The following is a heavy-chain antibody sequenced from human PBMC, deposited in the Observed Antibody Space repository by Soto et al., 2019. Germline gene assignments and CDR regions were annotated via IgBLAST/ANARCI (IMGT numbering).Heavy chain of an antibody. CDR1: GASINSHY. J-gene: IGHJ3*02. Sequence: QVQLQESGPGLVKPSETLSLTCTVSGASINSHYWSWIRQPPGKGLEWIGHIYYTGTTNYNPSLKRRFTISLDTSKTQFSLKVTSVTAADTAIYYCASREVFDIWGQGTMVTVSS. CDR3: ASREVFDI. V-gene: IGHV4-59*08. CDR2: IYYTGTT.